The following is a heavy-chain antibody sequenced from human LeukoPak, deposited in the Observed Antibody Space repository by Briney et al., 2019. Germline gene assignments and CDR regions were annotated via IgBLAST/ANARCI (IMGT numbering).Heavy chain of an antibody. Sequence: PGGSLRLSCTVSGFTVSSNSMSWVRQAPGKGLEWVSFIYSDNTHYSDSVKGRFTISRDNSKNTLYLQMNSLRAEDTAVYYCARVLRFPVPGYYYDSSGYDGADYWGQGTLVTVSS. D-gene: IGHD3-22*01. CDR1: GFTVSSNS. CDR2: IYSDNT. V-gene: IGHV3-53*01. J-gene: IGHJ4*02. CDR3: ARVLRFPVPGYYYDSSGYDGADY.